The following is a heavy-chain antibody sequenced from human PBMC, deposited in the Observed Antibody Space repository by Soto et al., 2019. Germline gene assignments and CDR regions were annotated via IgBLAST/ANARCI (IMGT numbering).Heavy chain of an antibody. V-gene: IGHV4-59*08. CDR1: GGSISSFY. J-gene: IGHJ4*02. Sequence: SETLSLTCTVSGGSISSFYWSWLRQPPGKGLEWIGYIYYSGSTNYNPSLKSRVTISVDTSKNQFSLKLSSVTAADTAVYYCARHDPIVATRINLGYLDYWGQGTLVTVSS. CDR3: ARHDPIVATRINLGYLDY. D-gene: IGHD5-12*01. CDR2: IYYSGST.